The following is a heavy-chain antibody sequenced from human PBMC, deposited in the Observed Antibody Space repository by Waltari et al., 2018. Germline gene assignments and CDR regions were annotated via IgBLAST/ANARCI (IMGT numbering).Heavy chain of an antibody. CDR3: AGSTSPLGYYYYGMDV. J-gene: IGHJ6*02. CDR1: AYRFPNYG. D-gene: IGHD1-26*01. Sequence: QVQLVQSGAEVKKPGASVKVSCKATAYRFPNYGVSWVRQAPGQGLEWMGWISGYNGNTKYAQKFQGRVTMTTDTSTSTAYMELMSLRSDDAAVYYCAGSTSPLGYYYYGMDVWGQGTTVTVSS. V-gene: IGHV1-18*04. CDR2: ISGYNGNT.